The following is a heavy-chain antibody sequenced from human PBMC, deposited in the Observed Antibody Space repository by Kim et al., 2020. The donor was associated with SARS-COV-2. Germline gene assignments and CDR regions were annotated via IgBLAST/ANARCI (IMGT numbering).Heavy chain of an antibody. Sequence: SRVTISVDTSKNQFSLKLSSVTAADTAVYYCARASYPPRLGDYYYGMDVWGQGTTVTVSS. V-gene: IGHV4-31*02. CDR3: ARASYPPRLGDYYYGMDV. J-gene: IGHJ6*02. D-gene: IGHD1-26*01.